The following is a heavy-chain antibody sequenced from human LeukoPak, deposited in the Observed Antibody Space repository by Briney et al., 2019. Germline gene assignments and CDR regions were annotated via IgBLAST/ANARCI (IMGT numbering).Heavy chain of an antibody. V-gene: IGHV3-21*01. Sequence: GGSLRLSCAASGFTFSSYSMNWVRQAPGKGLEWVSSISSSSSYIYYADSVKGRFTISRDNAKNSLYLQMNSLRAEDTAVYYCARDRVATNRIDDYWGQGTLVTVSS. CDR2: ISSSSSYI. D-gene: IGHD5-24*01. J-gene: IGHJ4*02. CDR1: GFTFSSYS. CDR3: ARDRVATNRIDDY.